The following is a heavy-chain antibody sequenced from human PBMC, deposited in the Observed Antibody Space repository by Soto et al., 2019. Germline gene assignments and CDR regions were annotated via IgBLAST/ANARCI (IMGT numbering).Heavy chain of an antibody. D-gene: IGHD2-15*01. Sequence: QVQLQESGPGLVTPSGTLSLTCAVSGGSISSNNWWSWVRQPPGKGLEGIGKIYHDGNTHYTPSLKIRVTIAVYKSKNHFALILSSLTAADTAVYYCATLDGGGYWGKGTLVTVSS. CDR3: ATLDGGGY. CDR2: IYHDGNT. CDR1: GGSISSNNW. J-gene: IGHJ4*02. V-gene: IGHV4-4*02.